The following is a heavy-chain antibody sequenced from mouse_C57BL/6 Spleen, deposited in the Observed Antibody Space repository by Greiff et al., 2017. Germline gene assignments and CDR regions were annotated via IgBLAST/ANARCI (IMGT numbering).Heavy chain of an antibody. J-gene: IGHJ1*03. CDR3: ARTPNYYGSSWDWYFDV. V-gene: IGHV1-18*01. CDR1: GYTFTDYN. D-gene: IGHD1-1*01. Sequence: EVQLQQSGPELVKPGASVKIPCKASGYTFTDYNMDWVKQSPGKSLEWIGDINPTNGGTIYNQKFKGKATLTVDKSSSTAYMELRSLTSEDTAVYYCARTPNYYGSSWDWYFDVWGTGTTVTVSS. CDR2: INPTNGGT.